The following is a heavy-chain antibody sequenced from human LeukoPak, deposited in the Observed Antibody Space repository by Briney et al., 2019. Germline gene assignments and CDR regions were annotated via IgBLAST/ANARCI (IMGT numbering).Heavy chain of an antibody. D-gene: IGHD3-3*01. J-gene: IGHJ6*03. Sequence: SETLSLTCTVSGYSITNAYYWGWIRQPPGKGLEWIGSIYHSGSTYYNPSLKSRVTISVDTSKNQFSLKLSSVTAADTAVYYCARAKGPYYDFWSGYYKDYYYYYYMDVWGKGTTVTVSS. CDR1: GYSITNAYY. V-gene: IGHV4-38-2*02. CDR3: ARAKGPYYDFWSGYYKDYYYYYYMDV. CDR2: IYHSGST.